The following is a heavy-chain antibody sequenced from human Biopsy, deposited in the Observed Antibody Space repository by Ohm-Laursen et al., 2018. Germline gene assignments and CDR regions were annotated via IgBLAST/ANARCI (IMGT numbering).Heavy chain of an antibody. Sequence: ASAKVSCKVSGYTLTELSMHWVPQAPGKGLEWMGGFAPENGKTVYAQNFQARVSMTEDTSTDTAYMELRSLRSEDTAVYYCAADINVWNVNYWGQGTQVTVSS. CDR3: AADINVWNVNY. CDR1: GYTLTELS. D-gene: IGHD1-1*01. V-gene: IGHV1-24*01. J-gene: IGHJ4*02. CDR2: FAPENGKT.